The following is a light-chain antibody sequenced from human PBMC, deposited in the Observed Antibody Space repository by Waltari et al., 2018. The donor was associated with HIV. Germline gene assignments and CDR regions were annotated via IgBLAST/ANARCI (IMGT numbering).Light chain of an antibody. CDR1: SGSIASNY. CDR3: QSYDSSNVV. V-gene: IGLV6-57*02. CDR2: EDN. J-gene: IGLJ2*01. Sequence: NFMLTQLHSVSASPAKTVTISCTGSSGSIASNYVQWYQQRPGSAPTTVIYEDNQRPSGVPDRSSGSIDCSSNSGSLPICGLKTEEEADYYCQSYDSSNVVFGGGTKLTVL.